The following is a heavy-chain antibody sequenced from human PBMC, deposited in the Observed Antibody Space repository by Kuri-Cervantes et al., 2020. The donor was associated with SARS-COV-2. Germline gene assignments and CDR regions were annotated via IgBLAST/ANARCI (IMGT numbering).Heavy chain of an antibody. CDR1: GGSISSSSYY. CDR3: AGQMMSSITILGLVITRNWFDP. V-gene: IGHV4-39*01. CDR2: IYYSGST. Sequence: GSLRLSCTVSGGSISSSSYYWGWIRQPPGKGLEWIGSIYYSGSTYYNPSLKSRVTISADTSKNQFSLKPSSVTAADTAVYYCAGQMMSSITILGLVITRNWFDPWGQGTLVTVSS. J-gene: IGHJ5*02. D-gene: IGHD3-3*01.